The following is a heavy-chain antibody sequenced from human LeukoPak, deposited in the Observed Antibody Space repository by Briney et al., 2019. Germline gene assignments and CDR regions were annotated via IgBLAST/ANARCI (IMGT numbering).Heavy chain of an antibody. D-gene: IGHD3-22*01. J-gene: IGHJ3*02. V-gene: IGHV3-30*03. Sequence: AGGSLRLSCAASGFTFSSYGMHWVRQAPGRGLELVAVISYDGSNKYYADSVKGRFTISRDNPKNTLYLQMNSLRSEDTAVYYCARAARASYYYDSSGYDAFDIWGQGTMVTVSS. CDR1: GFTFSSYG. CDR3: ARAARASYYYDSSGYDAFDI. CDR2: ISYDGSNK.